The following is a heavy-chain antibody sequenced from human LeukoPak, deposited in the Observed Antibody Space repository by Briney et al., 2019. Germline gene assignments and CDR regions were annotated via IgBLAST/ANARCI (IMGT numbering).Heavy chain of an antibody. V-gene: IGHV3-7*03. CDR3: ARGDSSGWYGWLDP. D-gene: IGHD6-19*01. Sequence: GGSLRLSCAASGFTFSSYWMSWVRQAPGKGLEWVANIKQDGSEKYYVDSVKGRFTISRDNAKNSLYLQMNSLRAEDTAVYYCARGDSSGWYGWLDPWGQGTLVTVSS. CDR1: GFTFSSYW. J-gene: IGHJ5*02. CDR2: IKQDGSEK.